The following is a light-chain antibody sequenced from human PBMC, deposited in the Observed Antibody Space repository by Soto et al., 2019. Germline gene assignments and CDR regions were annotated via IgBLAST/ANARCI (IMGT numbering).Light chain of an antibody. CDR3: QQRSNWPPT. CDR1: QSVSSN. Sequence: PCERATLSCRASQSVSSNLAWYQHKPGQAPRLLTYGASTRATGIPARFSGSGSGTDFTLTISSLEPEDFAVYYCQQRSNWPPTFGQGTRLEIK. CDR2: GAS. V-gene: IGKV3-11*01. J-gene: IGKJ5*01.